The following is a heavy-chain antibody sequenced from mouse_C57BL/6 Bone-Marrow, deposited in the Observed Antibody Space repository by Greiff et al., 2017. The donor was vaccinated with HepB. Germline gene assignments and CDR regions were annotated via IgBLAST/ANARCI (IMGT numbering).Heavy chain of an antibody. V-gene: IGHV1-81*01. CDR3: ARRYPSLAY. CDR2: IYPRSGNT. D-gene: IGHD6-1*01. Sequence: LVESGAELARPGASVKLSCKASGYTFTSYGISWVKQRTGQGLEWIGEIYPRSGNTYYNEKFKGKATLTADKSSSTAYMELRSLTSEDSAVYFCARRYPSLAYWGQGTLVTVSA. CDR1: GYTFTSYG. J-gene: IGHJ3*01.